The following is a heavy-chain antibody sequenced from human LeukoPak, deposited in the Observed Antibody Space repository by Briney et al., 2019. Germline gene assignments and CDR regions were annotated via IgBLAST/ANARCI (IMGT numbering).Heavy chain of an antibody. CDR1: GFSFSTYW. V-gene: IGHV3-74*01. Sequence: PGGSLRLSCVASGFSFSTYWMHWVRQAPGKGLEWVSRINGDGSSTSYADSVKGRFTISRDNAKNTVYLQMNSLRVEDTAVYYCIRDFGSVGATNAFHIWGQGTMVTVSS. J-gene: IGHJ3*02. CDR2: INGDGSST. D-gene: IGHD1-26*01. CDR3: IRDFGSVGATNAFHI.